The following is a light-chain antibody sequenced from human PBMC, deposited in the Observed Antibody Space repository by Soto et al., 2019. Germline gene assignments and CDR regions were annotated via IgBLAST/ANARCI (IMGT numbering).Light chain of an antibody. CDR2: DVD. CDR3: ISYTSTSTVV. Sequence: QSALTQPASVSGSPGQSITISCTGTSSDVGGYNYVSWYQQHLGKAPKLMVYDVDNRPSGVSNRFSGSRSGNTASLTISGLQAEDEADYYCISYTSTSTVVFCGGTKLTVL. V-gene: IGLV2-14*01. J-gene: IGLJ2*01. CDR1: SSDVGGYNY.